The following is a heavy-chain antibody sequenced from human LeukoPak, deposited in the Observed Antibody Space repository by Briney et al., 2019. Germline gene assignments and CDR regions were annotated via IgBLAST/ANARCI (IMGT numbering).Heavy chain of an antibody. D-gene: IGHD3-22*01. J-gene: IGHJ4*02. CDR2: ISSGSTI. Sequence: HPGGSLRLSCAASGFTLSSYEMNWVRPAPGKGLEWVSYISSGSTIYYADSVKGRFTISRDSAKNSLYLQMNSLRAEDTAVYYCARDGLLDYYDSSGYYEGGFDYWGQGTLVTVSS. V-gene: IGHV3-48*03. CDR1: GFTLSSYE. CDR3: ARDGLLDYYDSSGYYEGGFDY.